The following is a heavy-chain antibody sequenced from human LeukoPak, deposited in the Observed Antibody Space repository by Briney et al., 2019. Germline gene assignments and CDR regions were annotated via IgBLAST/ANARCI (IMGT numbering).Heavy chain of an antibody. J-gene: IGHJ4*02. CDR3: ARGLVGAPFPDY. CDR1: GYTFTGYY. V-gene: IGHV1-8*02. CDR2: MNPNSGNT. D-gene: IGHD1-26*01. Sequence: GASVKVSCKASGYTFTGYYMHWVRQATGQGLEWMGWMNPNSGNTGYAQKFQGRVTMTRNTSISTAYMELSSLRSEDTAVYYCARGLVGAPFPDYWGQGTLVTVSS.